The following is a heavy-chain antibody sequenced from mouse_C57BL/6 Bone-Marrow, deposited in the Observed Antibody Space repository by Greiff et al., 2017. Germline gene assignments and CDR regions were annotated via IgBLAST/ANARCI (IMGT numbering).Heavy chain of an antibody. CDR1: GYTFTSYG. J-gene: IGHJ2*01. V-gene: IGHV1-81*01. CDR2: IYPRSGNI. D-gene: IGHD1-1*01. CDR3: ATPPLYYGSSLDY. Sequence: VQLQESGAELARPGASVKLSCKASGYTFTSYGISWVKQRTGQGLEWIGEIYPRSGNIYYNEKFKGKVTLTADKSSSTAYMELRSLTSEDSAVYFCATPPLYYGSSLDYWGQGTTLTVSS.